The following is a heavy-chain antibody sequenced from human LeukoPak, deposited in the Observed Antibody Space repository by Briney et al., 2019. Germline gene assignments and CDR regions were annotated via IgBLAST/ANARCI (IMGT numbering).Heavy chain of an antibody. D-gene: IGHD2-15*01. J-gene: IGHJ4*02. CDR1: GGSISSSSYY. Sequence: SETLSLTCTVSGGSISSSSYYWGWIRQPPGKGLEWIGSIYYSGSTYYNPSLRSRVTISVDTSKNQFSLKLSSVTAADTAVYYCARVRVAEVFDYWGQGTLVTVSS. V-gene: IGHV4-39*07. CDR2: IYYSGST. CDR3: ARVRVAEVFDY.